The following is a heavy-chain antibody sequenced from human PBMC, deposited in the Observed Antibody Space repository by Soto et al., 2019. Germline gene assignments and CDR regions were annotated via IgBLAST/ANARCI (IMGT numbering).Heavy chain of an antibody. Sequence: QVQLQESGPGLVKPSQTLSLTCTVSGGSISSGDYYWSWIRQPPGKVLEWIGYIYYSGSTYYNPSLKSRVTISVDTSKNQFSLKLSSVTAADTAVYYCARVWVRLGELSLYYFDYWGQGTLVTVSS. CDR3: ARVWVRLGELSLYYFDY. J-gene: IGHJ4*02. CDR1: GGSISSGDYY. CDR2: IYYSGST. D-gene: IGHD3-16*02. V-gene: IGHV4-30-4*01.